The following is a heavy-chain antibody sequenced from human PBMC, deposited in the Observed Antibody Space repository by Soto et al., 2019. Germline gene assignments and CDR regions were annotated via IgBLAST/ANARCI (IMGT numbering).Heavy chain of an antibody. D-gene: IGHD4-17*01. Sequence: QVQLVESGGGVVQPGRSLRLSCAASGFTFSSYGMHWVRQAPGKGLEWVAFISYDGINKYYADSVKGRFTISRDNSKNTLYLQMSSLRAEETAVYYCAKDRWVRQLRSYFDYWGQGTLLTVSS. V-gene: IGHV3-30*18. CDR2: ISYDGINK. CDR3: AKDRWVRQLRSYFDY. J-gene: IGHJ4*02. CDR1: GFTFSSYG.